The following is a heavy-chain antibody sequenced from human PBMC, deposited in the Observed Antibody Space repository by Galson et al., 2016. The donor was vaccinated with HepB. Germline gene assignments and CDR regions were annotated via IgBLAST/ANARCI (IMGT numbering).Heavy chain of an antibody. D-gene: IGHD2-15*01. CDR1: GFTFSTYA. V-gene: IGHV3-23*01. CDR2: ISGSGSST. CDR3: AKRYCSGGSCYHVDH. Sequence: SLRLSCAASGFTFSTYAMSWVRQAPGKGLEWVSLISGSGSSTFYADSVKGRFTISRDNSKNTLYLQMNNLRAEDTAVYYCAKRYCSGGSCYHVDHWGQGTLVTVSS. J-gene: IGHJ5*02.